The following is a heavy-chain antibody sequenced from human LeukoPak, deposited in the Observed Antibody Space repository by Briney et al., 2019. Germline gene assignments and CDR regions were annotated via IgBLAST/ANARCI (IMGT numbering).Heavy chain of an antibody. CDR2: ISYSGANS. CDR3: AKVRYFDWYYFDY. Sequence: PGGSLRLSCAASGFTFSGSAMSWVRQSPGEALEWVFLISYSGANSYYTHSVRGRFTISRDNSKNTLYVQMKSLRAEDKAVYYCAKVRYFDWYYFDYWGQGALVTVSS. D-gene: IGHD3-9*01. J-gene: IGHJ4*02. CDR1: GFTFSGSA. V-gene: IGHV3-23*01.